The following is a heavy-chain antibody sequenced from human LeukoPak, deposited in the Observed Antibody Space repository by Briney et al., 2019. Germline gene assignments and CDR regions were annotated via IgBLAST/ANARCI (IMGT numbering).Heavy chain of an antibody. J-gene: IGHJ3*02. CDR1: GYTFTTHF. CDR3: ARVKSYYYDTSDKDAFDI. V-gene: IGHV1-46*01. CDR2: INPRGGST. D-gene: IGHD3-22*01. Sequence: ASVKVSKASGYTFTTHFMHWLRQASGQGLEWMGIINPRGGSTSYTQKFQGRVTMTRDTSTSTVYMELSSLRSEDTAVYYCARVKSYYYDTSDKDAFDIWGQGTMVTVSS.